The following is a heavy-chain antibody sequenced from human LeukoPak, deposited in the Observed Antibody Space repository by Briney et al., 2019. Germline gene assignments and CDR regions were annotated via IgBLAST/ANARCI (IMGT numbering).Heavy chain of an antibody. J-gene: IGHJ4*02. V-gene: IGHV1-69*13. Sequence: SVTVSCKASGYTFTSYYMHWVRQAPGQGLEWMGGIIPIFGTANYAQKFQGRVTITADESTSTAYMELSSLRSEDTAVYYCARSGYDYGDYRDYWGQGTLVTVSS. CDR3: ARSGYDYGDYRDY. D-gene: IGHD4-17*01. CDR2: IIPIFGTA. CDR1: GYTFTSYY.